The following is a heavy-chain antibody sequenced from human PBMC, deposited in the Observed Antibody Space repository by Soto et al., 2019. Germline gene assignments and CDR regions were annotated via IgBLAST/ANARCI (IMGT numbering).Heavy chain of an antibody. V-gene: IGHV3-23*01. Sequence: EVQLLESGGGLVQPGGSLRLSCAASGFTFSSYSMNWVRQAPGKGLEWVASVGGGGDNTFYADSVKGRFTISRDDSQTTRCLPRNSRRAEHTAVYFWAKGDSGAGRARHLINYGGRGALVTVS. D-gene: IGHD3-10*01. CDR3: AKGDSGAGRARHLINY. CDR1: GFTFSSYS. CDR2: VGGGGDNT. J-gene: IGHJ4*02.